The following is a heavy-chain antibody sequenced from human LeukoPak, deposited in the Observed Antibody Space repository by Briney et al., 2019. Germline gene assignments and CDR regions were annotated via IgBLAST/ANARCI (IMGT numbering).Heavy chain of an antibody. V-gene: IGHV1-8*03. Sequence: ASVKVSCKASGYTFTSYDVNWVRQATGQGLEWMGWMHPNSGNTGYAQKFQGRVTITGNTSISTAYMELSSLTSEDTAVYYCASYSAYAQWGQGTLVTVSS. D-gene: IGHD5-12*01. J-gene: IGHJ4*02. CDR3: ASYSAYAQ. CDR1: GYTFTSYD. CDR2: MHPNSGNT.